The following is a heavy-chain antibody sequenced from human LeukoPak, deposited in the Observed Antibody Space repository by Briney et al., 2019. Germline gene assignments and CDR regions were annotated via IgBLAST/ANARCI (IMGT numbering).Heavy chain of an antibody. CDR3: ARAHNWKYGTFDY. D-gene: IGHD1-7*01. J-gene: IGHJ4*02. CDR1: GFTFSSYA. V-gene: IGHV3-23*01. CDR2: ISGSGGST. Sequence: GGSLRLSCAASGFTFSSYAMSWVRQAPGKGLEWVSAISGSGGSTYYADSVKGRFTISRDNAKNSLYLQMNSLRAEDTAVYYCARAHNWKYGTFDYWGQGTLVTVSS.